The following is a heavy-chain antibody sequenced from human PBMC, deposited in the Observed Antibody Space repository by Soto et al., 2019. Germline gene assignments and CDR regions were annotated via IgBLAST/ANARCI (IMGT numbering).Heavy chain of an antibody. Sequence: EVQLLESGGGLVQPGGSLRLSCAASGFTFSSYAMSWVRQAPGKGLEWVSAISGSGGSTYYADSVKGRFTISGDNSKNTLYLQMNSLRAEDTAVYYCAKALYIVVVVAANDYWGQGTLVTVSS. CDR2: ISGSGGST. CDR1: GFTFSSYA. J-gene: IGHJ4*02. D-gene: IGHD2-15*01. CDR3: AKALYIVVVVAANDY. V-gene: IGHV3-23*01.